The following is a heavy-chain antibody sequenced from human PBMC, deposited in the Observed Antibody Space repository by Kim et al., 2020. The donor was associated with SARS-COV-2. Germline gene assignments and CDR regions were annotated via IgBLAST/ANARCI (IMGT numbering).Heavy chain of an antibody. CDR1: GFTVSTNY. D-gene: IGHD2-15*01. CDR3: THCSGGSCYGWADAFDI. Sequence: GGSLRLSCAASGFTVSTNYMSWVRQAPGKGLEWVSVIYSGGNTYYADSVKGRFTISRDNSKNTLYLLMNSLRAEDTAVYYCTHCSGGSCYGWADAFDIWGQGTMVTVSS. CDR2: IYSGGNT. J-gene: IGHJ3*02. V-gene: IGHV3-53*01.